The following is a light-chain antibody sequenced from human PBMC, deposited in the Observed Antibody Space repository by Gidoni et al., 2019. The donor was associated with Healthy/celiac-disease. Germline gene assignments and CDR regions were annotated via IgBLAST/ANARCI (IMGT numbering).Light chain of an antibody. V-gene: IGKV3-11*01. CDR1: ETVYSY. CDR2: DAS. J-gene: IGKJ1*01. CDR3: QQRGNWPPAWT. Sequence: EIVLTQSPATLSLSPGDRATLSCRGSETVYSYLAWYQHKPGQAPRLLIYDASNGATSIPARFSGRGSGTEFTLAISSLEAEDFAVYYCQQRGNWPPAWTFGQGTRVEMK.